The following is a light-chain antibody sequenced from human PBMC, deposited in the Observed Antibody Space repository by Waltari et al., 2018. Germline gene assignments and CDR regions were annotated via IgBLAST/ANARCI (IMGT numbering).Light chain of an antibody. CDR2: TND. Sequence: QSVLAQPPSASGTPGQGVTISCSGRSSNIGGNGVSWYQQLPGTAPKLLIHTNDQRPSGVPDRFSASKSGTSASLAISGLQSEDEAHYFCAAWDDALNGRVFGGGTKVTVL. J-gene: IGLJ3*02. CDR3: AAWDDALNGRV. V-gene: IGLV1-44*01. CDR1: SSNIGGNG.